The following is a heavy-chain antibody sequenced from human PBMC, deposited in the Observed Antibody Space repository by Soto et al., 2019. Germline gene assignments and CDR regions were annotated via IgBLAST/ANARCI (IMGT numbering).Heavy chain of an antibody. D-gene: IGHD2-15*01. CDR1: GFTFSSYW. Sequence: QPGGSLRLSCAASGFTFSSYWMHWVRQAPGKGLVWVSRINSDGSSTSYADSVKGRFTISRDNAKNTLYLQMNSLRAEDTAVYYCAVGYCSGGSCLDWGQGTLVTVSS. CDR2: INSDGSST. CDR3: AVGYCSGGSCLD. J-gene: IGHJ4*02. V-gene: IGHV3-74*01.